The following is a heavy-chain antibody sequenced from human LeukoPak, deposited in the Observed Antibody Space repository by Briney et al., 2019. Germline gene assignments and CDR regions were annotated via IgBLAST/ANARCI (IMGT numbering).Heavy chain of an antibody. CDR3: ARAQVGATPPYVDY. D-gene: IGHD1-26*01. V-gene: IGHV3-74*03. J-gene: IGHJ4*02. CDR1: GFIFSTYW. CDR2: INSDGSST. Sequence: GGSLRLSCTGSGFIFSTYWMHWVRQAPGKGLVWVSRINSDGSSTTYADSVKGRFTISRDNAKNTLYLQMNSLRAEDTAVYYCARAQVGATPPYVDYWGQGTLVTVSS.